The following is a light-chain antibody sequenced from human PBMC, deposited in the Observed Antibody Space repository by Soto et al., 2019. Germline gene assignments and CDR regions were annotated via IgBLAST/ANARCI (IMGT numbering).Light chain of an antibody. CDR1: QSVSSDS. CDR3: QQYDSSPRT. CDR2: AIS. Sequence: EIVLTQSPGTVSLFPGESAALSCRASQSVSSDSLAWYQQKPGQAPRLLIYAISDRATGVPDRFRGSGSGTDFTLTITRLEPEDFAVYFCQQYDSSPRTFGQGTKVDIK. J-gene: IGKJ1*01. V-gene: IGKV3-20*01.